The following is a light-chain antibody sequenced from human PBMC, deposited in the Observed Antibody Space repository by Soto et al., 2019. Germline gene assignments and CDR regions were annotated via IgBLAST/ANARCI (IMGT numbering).Light chain of an antibody. CDR3: SSSTHSNTLV. J-gene: IGLJ3*02. CDR2: EVN. Sequence: QSALTQPASLSGSPGQSITISCTGTSSDIGAYDYVSWFQQHPGKAPKLMISEVNNRPSGVSNRFSGSKSGNTAYLTISGLQVEDEAEYYCSSSTHSNTLVFGGGTKLTVL. V-gene: IGLV2-14*01. CDR1: SSDIGAYDY.